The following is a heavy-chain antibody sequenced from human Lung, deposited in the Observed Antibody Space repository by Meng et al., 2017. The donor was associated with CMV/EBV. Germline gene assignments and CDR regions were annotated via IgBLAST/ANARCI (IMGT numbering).Heavy chain of an antibody. V-gene: IGHV1-18*01. D-gene: IGHD6-6*01. Sequence: QVHLVQSGGEVKRPGASVKVSCKTSGYTFKRYAITWVRQAPGQGLEWMGWINPYNGNADHAQNLQARLTMTTDTSTSTVYMELGSLRSDDTAVYYCARGRVSYSSSSSLNYWGQGTLVTVSS. CDR3: ARGRVSYSSSSSLNY. CDR1: GYTFKRYA. CDR2: INPYNGNA. J-gene: IGHJ4*02.